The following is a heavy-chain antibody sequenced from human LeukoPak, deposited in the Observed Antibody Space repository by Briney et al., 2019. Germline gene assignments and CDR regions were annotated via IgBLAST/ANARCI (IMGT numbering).Heavy chain of an antibody. CDR3: ARDRYGLFDY. J-gene: IGHJ4*02. V-gene: IGHV3-11*01. CDR2: INSRSNNM. Sequence: GGSLRLSCEASGFILSEHYMSWIRQAPGKGLEWVSSINSRSNNMDYADSVKGRFTISRDNAKNSLYLQMNSLRAEDTAVYYCARDRYGLFDYWGQGTPVTVSS. D-gene: IGHD3-16*02. CDR1: GFILSEHY.